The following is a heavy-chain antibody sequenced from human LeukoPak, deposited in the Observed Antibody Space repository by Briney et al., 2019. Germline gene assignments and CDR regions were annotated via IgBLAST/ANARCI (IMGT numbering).Heavy chain of an antibody. D-gene: IGHD3-22*01. CDR1: GFTFSNAW. CDR2: IKSKTDGGTT. V-gene: IGHV3-15*01. CDR3: TTDRKAYYDSSGYFDY. Sequence: GGSLRLSCAASGFTFSNAWTSWVRQASGKGLEWVGRIKSKTDGGTTDYAAPVKGRFTISRDDSKNTLYLQMNSLKTEDTAVYYCTTDRKAYYDSSGYFDYWGQGTLVTVSS. J-gene: IGHJ4*02.